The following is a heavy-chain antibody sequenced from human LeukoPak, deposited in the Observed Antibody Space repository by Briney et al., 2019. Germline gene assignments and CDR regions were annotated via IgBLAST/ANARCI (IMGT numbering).Heavy chain of an antibody. CDR1: GGSISSYY. J-gene: IGHJ6*02. CDR3: ARAPVTGYYYYGMDV. D-gene: IGHD4-17*01. CDR2: IYYSGST. Sequence: SETLSLTCTVSGGSISSYYWSWIRQPPGKRLEWIGSIYYSGSTKYNPSLKSRVTISIDTSKNQFSLKLRSVTAADTAVYYCARAPVTGYYYYGMDVWGQGTTVTVSS. V-gene: IGHV4-59*01.